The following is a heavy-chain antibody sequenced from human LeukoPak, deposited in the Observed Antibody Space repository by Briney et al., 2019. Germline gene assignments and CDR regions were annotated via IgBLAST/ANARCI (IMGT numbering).Heavy chain of an antibody. CDR2: ISYDGSNK. Sequence: GGSLRLSCAASGFTFSSYAMPWVRQAPGKGLEWVAVISYDGSNKYYADSVKGRFTISRDNSKNTLYLQMNSLRAEDTAVYYCARDNPTVTTAAFDPWGQGTLVTVSS. J-gene: IGHJ5*02. D-gene: IGHD4-17*01. CDR1: GFTFSSYA. CDR3: ARDNPTVTTAAFDP. V-gene: IGHV3-30-3*01.